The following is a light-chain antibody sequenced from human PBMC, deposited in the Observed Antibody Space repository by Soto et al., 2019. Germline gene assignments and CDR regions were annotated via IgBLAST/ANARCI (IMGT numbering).Light chain of an antibody. Sequence: SVLTQRPSASGSPGQSVTISCTGTSSDVGGYNYVSWYQQHPGKAPKLMIYEVSKRPSGVPDRFSGSKSGNTASLTVSGLQAEEEAEYYSSSYAGSTKNVFGTVTNVTVL. V-gene: IGLV2-8*01. CDR1: SSDVGGYNY. CDR3: SSYAGSTKNV. J-gene: IGLJ1*01. CDR2: EVS.